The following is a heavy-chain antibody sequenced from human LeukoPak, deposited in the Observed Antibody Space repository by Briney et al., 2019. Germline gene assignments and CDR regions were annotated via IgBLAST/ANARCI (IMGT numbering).Heavy chain of an antibody. CDR3: TRDLFGRWLQDPNDAFDI. CDR2: IKHDGSDK. V-gene: IGHV3-7*01. D-gene: IGHD5-24*01. CDR1: GFTFTTYW. J-gene: IGHJ3*02. Sequence: GGSLRLSCAASGFTFTTYWMSWVRQAPGKGLEWVANIKHDGSDKFYVGAVKGRFTISRDNAKNSLYLQMNSLRAEDTAVYYCTRDLFGRWLQDPNDAFDIWGQGTMVTVSS.